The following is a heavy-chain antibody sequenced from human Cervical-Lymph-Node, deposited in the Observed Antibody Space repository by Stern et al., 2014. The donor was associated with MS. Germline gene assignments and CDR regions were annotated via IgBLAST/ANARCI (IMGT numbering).Heavy chain of an antibody. J-gene: IGHJ4*02. CDR3: ASALRYFVWPSPFGN. V-gene: IGHV4-4*02. CDR2: IYLSANT. CDR1: GGSITSSNW. D-gene: IGHD3-9*01. Sequence: QLQLQESGPGLVKPSGTLSLTCAVSGGSITSSNWWSWVRQSPGKGLEWIGEIYLSANTNYNPSLKSRVTISIDQSTNHVSLTVSSVTAADTAVYYCASALRYFVWPSPFGNWGQGTLVTVSS.